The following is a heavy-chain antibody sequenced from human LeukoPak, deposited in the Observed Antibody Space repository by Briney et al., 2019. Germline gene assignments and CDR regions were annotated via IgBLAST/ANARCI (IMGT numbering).Heavy chain of an antibody. CDR1: GFTFSSYA. CDR2: ISGSGGST. CDR3: AKDSDFWSGHGRDYFDY. Sequence: GVSLRLSCAASGFTFSSYAMSWVRQAPGKGLECVSGISGSGGSTYYADSVKGRFTISRDNSKNTLYLQMNSLRAEDTAVYYCAKDSDFWSGHGRDYFDYWGQGTLVTVSS. D-gene: IGHD3-3*01. V-gene: IGHV3-23*01. J-gene: IGHJ4*02.